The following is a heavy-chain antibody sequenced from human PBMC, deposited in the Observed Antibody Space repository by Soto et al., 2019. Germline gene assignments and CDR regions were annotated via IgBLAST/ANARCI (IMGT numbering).Heavy chain of an antibody. CDR3: AGIDPKNWGSFDF. J-gene: IGHJ4*02. V-gene: IGHV4-39*01. D-gene: IGHD7-27*01. CDR2: IYYSGST. Sequence: PSETLSLTCSVSGGSISSSSYYWGWIRQPPGKGLEWIGSIYYSGSTYYNPSLKSRVTISVDTSKNQFSLKLSSVTAADTAVYYCAGIDPKNWGSFDFWGQGTLVTVSS. CDR1: GGSISSSSYY.